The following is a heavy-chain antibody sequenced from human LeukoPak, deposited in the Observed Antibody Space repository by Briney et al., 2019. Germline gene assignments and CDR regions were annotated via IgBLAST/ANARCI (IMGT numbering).Heavy chain of an antibody. V-gene: IGHV3-23*01. CDR3: AKSSSWYVVYYYYMDV. Sequence: GGSLRLSCAASGFTFSSYAMSWVRQAPGKGLEWVSAISGSGGSTYYADSVKGRFTISRDNSKNTLYLQMNSLRAEDTAVYYCAKSSSWYVVYYYYMDVWGKGTTVTVSS. CDR2: ISGSGGST. CDR1: GFTFSSYA. J-gene: IGHJ6*03. D-gene: IGHD6-13*01.